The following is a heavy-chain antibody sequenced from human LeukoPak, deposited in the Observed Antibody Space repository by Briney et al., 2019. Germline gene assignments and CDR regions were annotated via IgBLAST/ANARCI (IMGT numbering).Heavy chain of an antibody. D-gene: IGHD3-10*02. V-gene: IGHV3-33*01. CDR2: IWHDGSHK. Sequence: GGSLRLSCAASGFAFNTYAMHWVRQAPGQGLEWVALIWHDGSHKFYSNSVRGQFTISRDNSKNTVSLQMNNLRPEDTAVYYCAREIFCSGSYPDFWGQGNLVTVSS. J-gene: IGHJ4*02. CDR3: AREIFCSGSYPDF. CDR1: GFAFNTYA.